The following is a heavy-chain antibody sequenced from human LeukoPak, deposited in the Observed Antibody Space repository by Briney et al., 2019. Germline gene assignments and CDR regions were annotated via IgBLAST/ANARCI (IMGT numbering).Heavy chain of an antibody. CDR3: ARESGKVSNWFDP. J-gene: IGHJ5*02. Sequence: SVKVSCKASGGTFSSYAISWVRQAPGQGLEWMGGIIPILGTANYAQKFQGRVTITTDESTSTAYMELSSLRSEDTAVYYCARESGKVSNWFDPWGQGTLVTVSS. D-gene: IGHD6-6*01. CDR1: GGTFSSYA. CDR2: IIPILGTA. V-gene: IGHV1-69*05.